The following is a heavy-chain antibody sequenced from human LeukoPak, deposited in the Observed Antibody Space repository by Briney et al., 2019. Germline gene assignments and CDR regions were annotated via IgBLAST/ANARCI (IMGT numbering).Heavy chain of an antibody. Sequence: SETLSLTCTVSGGSISSYYWSWIRQPPGKGLEWIGYIYYSGSTNYNPSLKSRVTISVDTSKNQFSLKLSSVTAADTAVYYCARSESPWGVVIGGHFDYWGQGTLVTVSS. J-gene: IGHJ4*02. CDR1: GGSISSYY. CDR2: IYYSGST. V-gene: IGHV4-59*01. D-gene: IGHD3-22*01. CDR3: ARSESPWGVVIGGHFDY.